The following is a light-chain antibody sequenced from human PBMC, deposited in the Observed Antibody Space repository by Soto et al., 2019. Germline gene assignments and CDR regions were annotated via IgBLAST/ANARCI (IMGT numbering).Light chain of an antibody. V-gene: IGLV2-14*01. CDR2: EVS. CDR3: SSYPRSSSPLWV. J-gene: IGLJ3*02. Sequence: QSVLTQPASVSGSPGQSITISCTGTSSDVGGYNYVSWYQQHPGKAPKLMIYEVSNRPSWVSSRFSGAKSGNTASLTISGLQDEDEADYYCSSYPRSSSPLWVFGGGTKLPVL. CDR1: SSDVGGYNY.